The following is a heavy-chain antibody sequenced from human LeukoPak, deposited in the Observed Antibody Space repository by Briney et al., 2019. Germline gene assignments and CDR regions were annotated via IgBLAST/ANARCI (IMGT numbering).Heavy chain of an antibody. V-gene: IGHV1-2*02. CDR2: INPNSGGT. CDR1: VYTFTGDY. D-gene: IGHD6-19*01. J-gene: IGHJ6*02. CDR3: ARAFPKHSIAVAGTRSYYYYYGMDV. Sequence: ASVNVSCKASVYTFTGDYMHWVRHAPGQGLEWMGWINPNSGGTNYAQRFQGRVTMTRDTSISTAYMELSRLRSDDTAVYYCARAFPKHSIAVAGTRSYYYYYGMDVWGQGTTVTVSS.